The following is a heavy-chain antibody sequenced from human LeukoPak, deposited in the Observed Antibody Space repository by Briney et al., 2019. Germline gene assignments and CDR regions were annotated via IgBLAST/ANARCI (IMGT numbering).Heavy chain of an antibody. V-gene: IGHV3-30*18. D-gene: IGHD6-19*01. CDR2: ISYDGSNK. CDR1: GFTFSSYG. Sequence: GGSLSLSCAASGFTFSSYGMHWVRQAPGKGLEWVAVISYDGSNKYYADSVKGRFTISRDNSKNTLYLQMNSLRAEDTAVYYCAKFYSRGRNTFDYWGQGTLVTVSS. CDR3: AKFYSRGRNTFDY. J-gene: IGHJ4*02.